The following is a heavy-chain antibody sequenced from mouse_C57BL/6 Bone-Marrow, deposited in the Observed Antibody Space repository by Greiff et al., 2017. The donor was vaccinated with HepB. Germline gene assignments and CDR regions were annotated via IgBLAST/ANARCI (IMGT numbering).Heavy chain of an antibody. D-gene: IGHD2-3*01. CDR1: GYTFTEYT. Sequence: QVQLQQSGAELVKPGASVKLSCKASGYTFTEYTIHWVKQRPGQGLEWIGWFYTGSGSIKYNEKFKDKDTLTADKSSSTAYMELSSLTSEDSAVYFCARHGVGDGYPWFAYWGQGTLVTVSA. V-gene: IGHV1-62-2*01. CDR3: ARHGVGDGYPWFAY. CDR2: FYTGSGSI. J-gene: IGHJ3*01.